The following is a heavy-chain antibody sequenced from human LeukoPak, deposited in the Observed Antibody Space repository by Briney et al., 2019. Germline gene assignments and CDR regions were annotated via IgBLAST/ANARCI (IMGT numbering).Heavy chain of an antibody. CDR2: IIPLFGTT. CDR1: GGTFSSHG. D-gene: IGHD3-10*01. J-gene: IGHJ5*02. Sequence: SVKVSCKASGGTFSSHGISWVRRAPGQGLEWVGGIIPLFGTTNYGRKFQGRVTMTRDTSTSTVYMELSSLRSEDTAVYYCARENPYYYGSGSYYKFDPWGQGTLVTVSS. V-gene: IGHV1-69*05. CDR3: ARENPYYYGSGSYYKFDP.